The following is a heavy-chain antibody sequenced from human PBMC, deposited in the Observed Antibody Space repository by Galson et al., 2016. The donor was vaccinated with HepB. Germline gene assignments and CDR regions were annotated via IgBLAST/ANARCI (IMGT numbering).Heavy chain of an antibody. D-gene: IGHD3-16*01. CDR1: GGFISNYY. Sequence: ETLSLTCTVFGGFISNYYWSWIRQPPGKGLEWIGYVYYSGTTTYNPSLKTRVTISIDTSRNQFSLRLTSVRGADTAVYYCARSLRYYDSPFQLWGQGTLVTVSS. J-gene: IGHJ1*01. CDR3: ARSLRYYDSPFQL. V-gene: IGHV4-59*01. CDR2: VYYSGTT.